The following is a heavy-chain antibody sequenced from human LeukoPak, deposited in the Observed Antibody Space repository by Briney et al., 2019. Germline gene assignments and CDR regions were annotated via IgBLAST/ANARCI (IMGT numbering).Heavy chain of an antibody. Sequence: SETLSLTCTVSGVSISSSNYQWGWIRQPPGKGLEWIGSIYYSGSTHYNPSNPSLKSRVTISVDTSKKQFSLKLTSVTAADTALYYCARYHDSWGQGTLVTVSS. CDR1: GVSISSSNYQ. J-gene: IGHJ5*01. CDR2: IYYSGST. V-gene: IGHV4-39*01. CDR3: ARYHDS.